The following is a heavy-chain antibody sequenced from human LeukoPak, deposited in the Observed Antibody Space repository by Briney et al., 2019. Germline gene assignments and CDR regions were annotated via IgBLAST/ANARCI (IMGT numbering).Heavy chain of an antibody. CDR2: IYYSGST. CDR1: GGSISSSSYY. CDR3: STVSVDCYDSSGYHYYFDY. V-gene: IGHV4-39*01. D-gene: IGHD3-22*01. J-gene: IGHJ4*02. Sequence: PSETLSLTCTVSGGSISSSSYYWGWIRQPPGKGLEWIGSIYYSGSTYYNPSLKSRVTISVDTSKNQFSLKLSSVTAADTAVYYCSTVSVDCYDSSGYHYYFDYWGQGTLVTVSS.